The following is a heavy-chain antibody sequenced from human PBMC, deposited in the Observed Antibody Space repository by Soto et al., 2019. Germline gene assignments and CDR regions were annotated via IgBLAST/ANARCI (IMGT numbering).Heavy chain of an antibody. V-gene: IGHV3-73*01. J-gene: IGHJ4*02. Sequence: EVQLVESGGGVVQPGGSLKLSCAASGFTFSDSTLHWIRQASGKGLEWLGRIRSKTDNYATAYAASVNGRFTISRDDSKNTAYLEMNSLKTEDTAVYYCTRHFDGDVRIDDWGQGTLVTVSS. CDR3: TRHFDGDVRIDD. CDR1: GFTFSDST. CDR2: IRSKTDNYAT. D-gene: IGHD4-17*01.